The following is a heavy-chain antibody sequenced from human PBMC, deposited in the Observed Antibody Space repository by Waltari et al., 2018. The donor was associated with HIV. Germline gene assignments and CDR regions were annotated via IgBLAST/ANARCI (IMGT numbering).Heavy chain of an antibody. CDR1: GFTVSSNY. J-gene: IGHJ6*02. CDR2: IYSGGST. CDR3: ARDHDSSGWSFYYGMDV. Sequence: EVQLVESGGGLIQPGGSLRLSCAASGFTVSSNYMSWVRQAPGKGLEWVSVIYSGGSTYYADSVKGRFTISRDNSKNTLYLQMNSLRAEDTAVYYCARDHDSSGWSFYYGMDVWGQGTTVTVSS. D-gene: IGHD3-22*01. V-gene: IGHV3-53*01.